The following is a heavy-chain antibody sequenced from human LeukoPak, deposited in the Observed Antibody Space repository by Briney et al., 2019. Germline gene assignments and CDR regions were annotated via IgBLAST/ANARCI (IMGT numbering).Heavy chain of an antibody. CDR1: GYTFTGYY. V-gene: IGHV1-2*02. CDR2: INPNSGGT. D-gene: IGHD3-3*01. J-gene: IGHJ4*02. Sequence: ASVKVSCKASGYTFTGYYMNWVRQSPGQGLEWVGWINPNSGGTNYAQNFQGRVTMTRDTSISTAYMELSRLRSDDTAVYYCASVGFWSGYYMKCWGQGTLVTVSS. CDR3: ASVGFWSGYYMKC.